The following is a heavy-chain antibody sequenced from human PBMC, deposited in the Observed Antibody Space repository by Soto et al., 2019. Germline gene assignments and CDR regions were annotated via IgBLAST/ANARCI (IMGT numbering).Heavy chain of an antibody. CDR1: GGSISSYY. CDR2: IYYSGST. D-gene: IGHD4-17*01. J-gene: IGHJ4*02. Sequence: QVQLQESGPGLVKPSETLSLTCTVSGGSISSYYWSWIRQPPGRGLEWIGYIYYSGSTNYNPSLKRRVTISVDTSKNWFSLKLSSLPAADAAVYSCARRYGGTLASWGQGTLVTVSS. V-gene: IGHV4-59*08. CDR3: ARRYGGTLAS.